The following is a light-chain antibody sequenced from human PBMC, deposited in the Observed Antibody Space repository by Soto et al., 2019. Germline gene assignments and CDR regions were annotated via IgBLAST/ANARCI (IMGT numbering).Light chain of an antibody. CDR3: QQYNKWHPYT. J-gene: IGKJ2*01. CDR2: GAS. Sequence: EIVMTQSPATLSVSPGERATLSCRASQSVSSNLAWYQQKPGQAPRLLIYGASTRATGIPARFSGSGSGTEFTLTISSLQSEDFAVYYCQQYNKWHPYTFGQGTKLDIQ. CDR1: QSVSSN. V-gene: IGKV3-15*01.